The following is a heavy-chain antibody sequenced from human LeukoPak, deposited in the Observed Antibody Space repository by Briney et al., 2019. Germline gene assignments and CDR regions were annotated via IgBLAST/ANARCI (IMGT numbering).Heavy chain of an antibody. CDR3: ARGYPEYYYDSSGYPYYYYAMDV. Sequence: SETLSLTCDVSGGSITQTNYWTWVRQPPGKGLEWIGEVNLQGSTNYNPSLMRRVAISVDTSANHVSLQLTSVTAADTAVYYCARGYPEYYYDSSGYPYYYYAMDVWGQGTTVTVSS. CDR1: GGSITQTNY. CDR2: VNLQGST. V-gene: IGHV4-4*02. D-gene: IGHD3-22*01. J-gene: IGHJ6*02.